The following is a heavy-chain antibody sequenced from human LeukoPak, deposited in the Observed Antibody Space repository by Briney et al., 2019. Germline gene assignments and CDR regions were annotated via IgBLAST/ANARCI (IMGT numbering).Heavy chain of an antibody. D-gene: IGHD7-27*01. CDR2: IYTGGNT. J-gene: IGHJ5*02. V-gene: IGHV3-53*01. CDR1: GFTVDSNY. Sequence: GGSLRLSCAASGFTVDSNYLSWVRQAPGKGLEWVSTIYTGGNTYYAASVKGRFTISRDFSKNTVFLHMNSLRAEDTAMYYCARDALLTKTGEPNWFDPWGQGTLVTVSS. CDR3: ARDALLTKTGEPNWFDP.